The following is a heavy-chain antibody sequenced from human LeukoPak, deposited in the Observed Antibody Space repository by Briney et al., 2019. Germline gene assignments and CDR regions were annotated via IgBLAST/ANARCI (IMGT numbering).Heavy chain of an antibody. CDR2: IYHTGTT. J-gene: IGHJ4*02. Sequence: SETLSLTCTLSRGSIMTTHWWSWIRQPPGKGLEWIGEIYHTGTTNYSPSLKSRLTISVDQSSNQFSLRLSSVTAADTATYYCAAWGVDYGGNFDYSDYWGQGTLVTVSS. CDR1: RGSIMTTHW. D-gene: IGHD4-23*01. CDR3: AAWGVDYGGNFDYSDY. V-gene: IGHV4-4*02.